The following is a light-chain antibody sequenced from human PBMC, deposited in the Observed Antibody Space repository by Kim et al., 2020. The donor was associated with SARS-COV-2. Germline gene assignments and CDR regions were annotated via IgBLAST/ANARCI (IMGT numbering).Light chain of an antibody. J-gene: IGKJ2*03. V-gene: IGKV2D-29*01. Sequence: QPASISCKSSPIRLDTDANSFLSWYLQKPGQPPQLLIYEVSNRFSGVPDRFSGSGSGTDFTLKISRVEAEDVGVYFCMQSLHLPYSFGQGTKLEI. CDR1: PIRLDTDANSF. CDR2: EVS. CDR3: MQSLHLPYS.